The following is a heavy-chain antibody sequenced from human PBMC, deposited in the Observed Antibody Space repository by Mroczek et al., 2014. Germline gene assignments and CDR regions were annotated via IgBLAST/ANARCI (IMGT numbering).Heavy chain of an antibody. J-gene: IGHJ4*02. Sequence: VQLVESGGGVVQPGRSLRLSCAASGFTFSSYGMHWVRQAPGKGLEWVAVISYDGSNKYYADSVKGRFTISRDNSKNTLYLQMNSLRAEDTAVYYCAKEAISGSYSLDYWGQGTLVTVSS. CDR1: GFTFSSYG. V-gene: IGHV3-30*18. D-gene: IGHD1-26*01. CDR2: ISYDGSNK. CDR3: AKEAISGSYSLDY.